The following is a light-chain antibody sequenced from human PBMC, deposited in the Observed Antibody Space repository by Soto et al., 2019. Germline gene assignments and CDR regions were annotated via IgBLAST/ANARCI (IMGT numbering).Light chain of an antibody. J-gene: IGKJ5*01. V-gene: IGKV3-11*01. CDR1: QSVSSY. CDR3: QQRSNWPFT. CDR2: DAS. Sequence: EIVLTQSPATLSLSPGERATLSCRASQSVSSYLAWYQQKPGQAPRLLIYDASNRATGIPARFSGSWSGTDFTLTISSLEPEEFAVYYCQQRSNWPFTFGQGTRLEIK.